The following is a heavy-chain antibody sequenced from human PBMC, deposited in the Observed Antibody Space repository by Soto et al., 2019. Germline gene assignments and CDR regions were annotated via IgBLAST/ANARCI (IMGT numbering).Heavy chain of an antibody. J-gene: IGHJ4*02. V-gene: IGHV5-51*01. CDR3: ARSARYFLRHHPLDY. D-gene: IGHD3-9*01. Sequence: GESLKISCKGSGYSFTSYWIGWVRQMPGKGLEWMGTIYPGESDTRYSPSFQGQVTISADKSISTAYLQWSSLKASDTAMYYCARSARYFLRHHPLDYWGQGTLVTVSS. CDR1: GYSFTSYW. CDR2: IYPGESDT.